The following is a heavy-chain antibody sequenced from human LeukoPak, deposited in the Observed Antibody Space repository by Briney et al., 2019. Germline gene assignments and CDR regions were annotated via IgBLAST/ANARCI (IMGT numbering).Heavy chain of an antibody. D-gene: IGHD2-21*02. CDR1: GGSISSYY. J-gene: IGHJ4*02. CDR3: ARRNPATAITFDY. V-gene: IGHV4-59*08. CDR2: IYYSGST. Sequence: SETLSLTCTVSGGSISSYYWSWIRQPPGKGLEWIGYIYYSGSTYYNPSLKSRVTISVDTSKNQFSLKLSSVTAADTAVYYCARRNPATAITFDYWGQGTLVTVSS.